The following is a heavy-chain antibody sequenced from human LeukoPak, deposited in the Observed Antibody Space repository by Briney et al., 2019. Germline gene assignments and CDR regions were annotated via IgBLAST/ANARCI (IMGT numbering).Heavy chain of an antibody. J-gene: IGHJ1*01. Sequence: SVKVSFKASGYTFTSYGISWVRQVPGQGLEWMGWISAYNGNTNYAQKLQGRVTMTTDTSTSTAYMELRSLRSDDTAVYYCERDWWYQLLYFQHWGQGTLVTVSS. D-gene: IGHD2-2*01. V-gene: IGHV1-18*01. CDR3: ERDWWYQLLYFQH. CDR1: GYTFTSYG. CDR2: ISAYNGNT.